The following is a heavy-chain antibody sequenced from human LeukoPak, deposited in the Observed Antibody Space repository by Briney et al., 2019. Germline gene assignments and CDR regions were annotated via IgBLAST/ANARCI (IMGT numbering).Heavy chain of an antibody. D-gene: IGHD3-9*01. CDR1: GGTFSSYA. Sequence: SVKVSCKASGGTFSSYAISWVRQAPGQGLEWMGGIIPIFGTANYAQKFQGRVTITADESTSTAYMELSSLRSEDTAVYYCARGLSSPPPPHDYDILTGYPTPNWFDPWAREPWSPSPQ. CDR2: IIPIFGTA. CDR3: ARGLSSPPPPHDYDILTGYPTPNWFDP. V-gene: IGHV1-69*13. J-gene: IGHJ5*02.